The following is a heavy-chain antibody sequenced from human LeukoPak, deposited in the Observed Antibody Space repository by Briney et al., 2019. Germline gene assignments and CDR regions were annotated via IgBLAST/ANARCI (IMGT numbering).Heavy chain of an antibody. CDR1: GGSFSGYY. CDR2: INHSGST. D-gene: IGHD3-16*02. J-gene: IGHJ4*02. V-gene: IGHV4-34*01. Sequence: SEPLSLTCAVYGGSFSGYYWSWIRQPPGKGLEWIGEINHSGSTNYNPSLKSRVTISVDTSKNQFSLKLSSVTAADTAVYYCAIRTYYDYVWGSYRSPFDYWGQGTLVTVSS. CDR3: AIRTYYDYVWGSYRSPFDY.